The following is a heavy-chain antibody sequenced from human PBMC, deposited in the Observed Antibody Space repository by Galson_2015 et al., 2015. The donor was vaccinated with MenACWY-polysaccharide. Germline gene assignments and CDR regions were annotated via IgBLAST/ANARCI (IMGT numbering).Heavy chain of an antibody. CDR3: AGGGLVRGALGWIDP. CDR1: GDSVSSYSAG. V-gene: IGHV6-1*01. J-gene: IGHJ5*02. Sequence: CAISGDSVSSYSAGWNWIRQSPSRGLEWLGRTHYRSKWYIDYAVSVNGRISITPDTSRNQFSLQLSSVTPEDTAIYYCAGGGLVRGALGWIDPWGPGILVTVSS. CDR2: THYRSKWYI. D-gene: IGHD3-16*02.